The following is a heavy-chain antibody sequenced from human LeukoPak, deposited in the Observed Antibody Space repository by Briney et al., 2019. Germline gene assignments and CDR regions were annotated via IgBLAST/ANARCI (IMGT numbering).Heavy chain of an antibody. CDR2: IIPIFGTA. Sequence: SVKVSCKSSGGTFSSYAISWVRQAPGQGLEWMGGIIPIFGTANYAQKFQGRVTITADESTSTAYMELSSLRSEDTAVYYCAREGTISPTFDYWGQGTLVTVSS. V-gene: IGHV1-69*13. D-gene: IGHD1-14*01. CDR3: AREGTISPTFDY. CDR1: GGTFSSYA. J-gene: IGHJ4*02.